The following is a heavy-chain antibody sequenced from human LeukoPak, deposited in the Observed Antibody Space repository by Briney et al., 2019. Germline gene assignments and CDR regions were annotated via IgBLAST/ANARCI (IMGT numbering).Heavy chain of an antibody. CDR2: VSPDGYD. J-gene: IGHJ5*02. D-gene: IGHD2-8*01. V-gene: IGHV4-34*01. CDR1: ELSRAAYS. Sequence: PSETMTLTRPNAELSRAAYSWNPIRQFPGKRLEPFGEVSPDGYDKYNPSLKSRVSISVDRSENQLSLRMSSVTAADTAIYYCARIRCGSGPEICYNHWAQGSLVTVSS. CDR3: ARIRCGSGPEICYNH.